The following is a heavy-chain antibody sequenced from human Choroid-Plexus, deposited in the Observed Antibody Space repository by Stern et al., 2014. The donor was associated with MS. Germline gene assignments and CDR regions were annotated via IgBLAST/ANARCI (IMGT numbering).Heavy chain of an antibody. CDR2: ISYDGSDK. Sequence: VQLVESWGGVAQPGRPLILSCAASGFTFSNFGMNWVRQAPGKGLEWVALISYDGSDKYYADSVKGRFTIFRDNSKNTLYMHMNSLRAEDTAVYYCAKDRQWSTYFFDYWGQGSLVTVSS. J-gene: IGHJ4*02. CDR1: GFTFSNFG. V-gene: IGHV3-30*18. CDR3: AKDRQWSTYFFDY. D-gene: IGHD2-15*01.